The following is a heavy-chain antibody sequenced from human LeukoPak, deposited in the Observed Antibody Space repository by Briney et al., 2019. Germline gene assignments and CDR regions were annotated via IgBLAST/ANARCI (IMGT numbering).Heavy chain of an antibody. CDR1: GYTFTSYD. V-gene: IGHV1-8*01. CDR2: MNPNSSNT. Sequence: VASVKVSCKASGYTFTSYDINWVRQATGQGLEWMGWMNPNSSNTGYAQKFQGRVTMTRNTSISTAYMELSSLRSEDTAVYYCARGKVPAAPFFYYYYGMDVWGQGTTVTVSS. D-gene: IGHD2-2*01. CDR3: ARGKVPAAPFFYYYYGMDV. J-gene: IGHJ6*02.